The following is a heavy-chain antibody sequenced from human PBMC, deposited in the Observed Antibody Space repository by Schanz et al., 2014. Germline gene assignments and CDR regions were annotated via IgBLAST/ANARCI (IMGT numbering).Heavy chain of an antibody. CDR2: FNDGGVNK. Sequence: EVQLVESGGGLVPPGGSLRLSCATSGFSLDIFAVSWVRQAPGKGLEWVSSFNDGGVNKYYADSVKGRFTISSDNSKSTLYLQMSSLRAEDTAVYYCAKSQGSSFDSWGQGTLVTVSS. CDR1: GFSLDIFA. V-gene: IGHV3-23*04. CDR3: AKSQGSSFDS. D-gene: IGHD6-13*01. J-gene: IGHJ4*02.